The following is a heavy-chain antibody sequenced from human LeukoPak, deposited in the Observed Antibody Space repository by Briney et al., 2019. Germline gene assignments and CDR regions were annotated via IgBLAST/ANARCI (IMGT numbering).Heavy chain of an antibody. D-gene: IGHD4-17*01. J-gene: IGHJ6*03. V-gene: IGHV4-59*01. CDR3: ARESYGDYGRYYYYMDV. CDR2: IYYSGST. Sequence: SETLSLTCTVSGGSISSYYWSWIRQPPGKGLEWIGYIYYSGSTNYNPSLKSRVTISVDTSKNQFSLKLSSVTAAATAVYYCARESYGDYGRYYYYMDVWGKGTTVTVSS. CDR1: GGSISSYY.